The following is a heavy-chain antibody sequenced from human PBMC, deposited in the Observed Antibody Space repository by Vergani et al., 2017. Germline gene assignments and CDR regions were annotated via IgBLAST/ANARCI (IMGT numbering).Heavy chain of an antibody. CDR1: GGTFSSYA. V-gene: IGHV1-69*01. Sequence: QVQLVQSGAEVKKPGSSVKVSCKASGGTFSSYAISWVRQAPGQGLEWMGGIIPIFGTATYAQKFQGRVTITADESTSTAYMELSSLRSEDTAVYYCARAPSVVGKVYFQHWGQGTLVTVSS. CDR2: IIPIFGTA. D-gene: IGHD2-15*01. J-gene: IGHJ1*01. CDR3: ARAPSVVGKVYFQH.